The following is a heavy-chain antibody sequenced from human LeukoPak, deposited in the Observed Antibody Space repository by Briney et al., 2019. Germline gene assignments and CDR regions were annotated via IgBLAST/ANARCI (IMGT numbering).Heavy chain of an antibody. V-gene: IGHV1-18*04. CDR2: ISAYNGNT. D-gene: IGHD3-16*01. Sequence: ASVKVSCKASGYTFTGYYMHWVRQAPGQGLEWMGWISAYNGNTNYAQKLQGRVTMTTDTSTSTAYMELRSLRSDDTAVYYCARDLGAQAYMDVWGKGTTVTISS. CDR3: ARDLGAQAYMDV. CDR1: GYTFTGYY. J-gene: IGHJ6*03.